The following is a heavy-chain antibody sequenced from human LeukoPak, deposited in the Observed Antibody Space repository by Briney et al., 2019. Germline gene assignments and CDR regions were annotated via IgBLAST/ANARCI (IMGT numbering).Heavy chain of an antibody. D-gene: IGHD6-13*01. Sequence: SETLSLTCTVSGGSISSSSYYWGWIRQPPGKGLEWIGSIYYSGSTYYNPSLKSRVTISVDTSKNQFSLKLSSVTAADTAVYYCARGSLAAADIFDYWGQGTLVTVSS. CDR3: ARGSLAAADIFDY. CDR2: IYYSGST. J-gene: IGHJ4*02. V-gene: IGHV4-39*01. CDR1: GGSISSSSYY.